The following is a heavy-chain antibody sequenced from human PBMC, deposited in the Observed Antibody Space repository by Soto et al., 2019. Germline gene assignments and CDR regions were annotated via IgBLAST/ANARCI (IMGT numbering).Heavy chain of an antibody. CDR3: ASSVYTLGYCIGGSGTKGTTFQH. D-gene: IGHD2-15*01. V-gene: IGHV4-34*01. CDR2: INHSGST. CDR1: GGSFSGYY. Sequence: PSETLPLTWAVYGGSFSGYYWSCLRQHTGKGLEWIGEINHSGSTNYNPSLKSRVTISVDTSKNQFSLKLSSVTAAATAVYYWASSVYTLGYCIGGSGTKGTTFQHWGQGTLVTV. J-gene: IGHJ1*01.